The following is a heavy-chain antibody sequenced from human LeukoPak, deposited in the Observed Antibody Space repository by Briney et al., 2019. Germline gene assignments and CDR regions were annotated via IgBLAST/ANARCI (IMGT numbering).Heavy chain of an antibody. D-gene: IGHD6-19*01. CDR2: INWNSGSM. CDR3: AKWVSSRWDELYYFDY. V-gene: IGHV3-9*01. Sequence: PGGSLRLSCVASGFTFSSHGMHWVRHAPGKGLEWVSGINWNSGSMDYAASVKGRFTISRDNAKNSLYLQMNSLRHEDTAVYYCAKWVSSRWDELYYFDYWGQGTLVTVSS. CDR1: GFTFSSHG. J-gene: IGHJ4*02.